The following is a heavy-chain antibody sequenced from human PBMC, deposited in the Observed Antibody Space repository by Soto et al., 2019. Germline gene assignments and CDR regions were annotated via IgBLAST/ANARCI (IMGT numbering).Heavy chain of an antibody. CDR2: MHPNSGNT. CDR1: GYTFTSYD. J-gene: IGHJ5*02. Sequence: QVQLVQSGAEVKKPGASVKVSCKASGYTFTSYDINWVRQATGQGPEWMGWMHPNSGNTGYAQKFQGRVTMTRNTSISTAYMELSSLRSEDTAVYYCARVPRGRHQLLRRGNWFDPWGQGTLVTVSS. V-gene: IGHV1-8*01. CDR3: ARVPRGRHQLLRRGNWFDP. D-gene: IGHD2-2*01.